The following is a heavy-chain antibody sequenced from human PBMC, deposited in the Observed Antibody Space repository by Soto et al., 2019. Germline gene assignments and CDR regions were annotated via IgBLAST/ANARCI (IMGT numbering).Heavy chain of an antibody. V-gene: IGHV2-5*02. CDR2: IYWDDDK. J-gene: IGHJ4*02. CDR3: AHRVLRTVFGLVTTTAIYFDF. CDR1: GFSLTTSGVG. D-gene: IGHD3-3*01. Sequence: KESGPTQVNPRQTLTLTCTFYGFSLTTSGVGVGWIRQSPGKAPEWLALIYWDDDKRYSPSLKSRLTITKDTSKNQVVLTMADLDPADTATYYCAHRVLRTVFGLVTTTAIYFDFWGQGTPVAVSS.